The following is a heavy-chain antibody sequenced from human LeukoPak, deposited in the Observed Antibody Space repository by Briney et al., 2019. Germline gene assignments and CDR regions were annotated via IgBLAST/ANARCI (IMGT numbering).Heavy chain of an antibody. V-gene: IGHV4-39*07. Sequence: SETLSLTCTVSGGSISSSSYYWGWIRQPPGKGLEWIGSIYYSGSTYYNPSLKSRVTISVDTSKNQFSLKLSSVTAADTAVYYCARLRWELLDYYDYGMDVWGQGTTVTVSS. D-gene: IGHD1-26*01. CDR1: GGSISSSSYY. CDR2: IYYSGST. CDR3: ARLRWELLDYYDYGMDV. J-gene: IGHJ6*02.